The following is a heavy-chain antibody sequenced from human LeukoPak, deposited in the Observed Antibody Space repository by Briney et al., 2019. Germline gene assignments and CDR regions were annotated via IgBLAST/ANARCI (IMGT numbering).Heavy chain of an antibody. CDR1: GFTFDDYA. D-gene: IGHD3-10*01. CDR3: AKAHRTLWFGELFHWYFDY. V-gene: IGHV3-9*01. J-gene: IGHJ4*02. Sequence: PGGSLRLSCAASGFTFDDYAMHWVRQAPGKGLEWVSGISWNSGSIGYADSVKGRFTISRDNAKNSLYLQMNSLRAEDTALYYCAKAHRTLWFGELFHWYFDYWGQGTLVTVSS. CDR2: ISWNSGSI.